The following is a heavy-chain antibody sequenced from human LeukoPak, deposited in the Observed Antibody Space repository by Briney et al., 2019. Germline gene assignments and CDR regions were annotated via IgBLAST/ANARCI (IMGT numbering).Heavy chain of an antibody. CDR2: MSPDGNKK. D-gene: IGHD3-10*01. Sequence: PGGSLRLSCAASGFTFSSYGMHWVRQAPGKGLDWVALMSPDGNKKYYADSVKGRFTISKNTVDLQLNSLRAEDTAIYYCARDLIGRYTFDYCGQGTLVTVSS. CDR3: ARDLIGRYTFDY. V-gene: IGHV3-30*19. CDR1: GFTFSSYG. J-gene: IGHJ4*02.